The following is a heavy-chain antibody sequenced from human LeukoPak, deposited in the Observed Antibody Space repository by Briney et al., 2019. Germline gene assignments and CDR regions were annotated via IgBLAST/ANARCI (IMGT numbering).Heavy chain of an antibody. J-gene: IGHJ6*02. Sequence: GGSLRLSCAASGFTFSTYWMYWVRQAPGKGLEWVANIKQDGSHKYYVDSVKGRFTISRDNAKNSLYLQMNSLRAEDTAVYYCASTGGYGSGTYDYYYFGMDVWGQGTTVTVSS. CDR2: IKQDGSHK. V-gene: IGHV3-7*01. CDR3: ASTGGYGSGTYDYYYFGMDV. CDR1: GFTFSTYW. D-gene: IGHD3-10*01.